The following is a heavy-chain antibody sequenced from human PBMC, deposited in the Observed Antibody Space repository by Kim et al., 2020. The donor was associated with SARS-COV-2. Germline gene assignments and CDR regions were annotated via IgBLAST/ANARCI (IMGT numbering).Heavy chain of an antibody. CDR1: GFTFGGYA. D-gene: IGHD1-1*01. CDR3: AKDFAGTSGAFDI. V-gene: IGHV3-9*01. J-gene: IGHJ3*02. Sequence: GGSLRLSCAASGFTFGGYAMHWVRQAPGKGLEWVSGISWNSGSIGYADSVKGRFTISRDNAKNSLYLQMNSLRAEDTALYYCAKDFAGTSGAFDIWGQGTVVTVSS. CDR2: ISWNSGSI.